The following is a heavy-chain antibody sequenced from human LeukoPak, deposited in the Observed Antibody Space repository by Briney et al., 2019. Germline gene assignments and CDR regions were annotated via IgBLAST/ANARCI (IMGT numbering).Heavy chain of an antibody. Sequence: GGSLRLSCAASGFTFSSYDMHWVRRATGKGLEWVSAIGTAGDTYYPGSVKGRFTISRENAKNSLYLQMNSLRAGDTAVYYCARSRGGSYSGYYGMDVWGQGTTVTVSS. V-gene: IGHV3-13*01. J-gene: IGHJ6*02. CDR1: GFTFSSYD. CDR2: IGTAGDT. CDR3: ARSRGGSYSGYYGMDV. D-gene: IGHD1-26*01.